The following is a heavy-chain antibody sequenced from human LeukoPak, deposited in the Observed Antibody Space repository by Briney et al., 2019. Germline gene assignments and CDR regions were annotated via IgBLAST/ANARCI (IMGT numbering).Heavy chain of an antibody. D-gene: IGHD7-27*01. J-gene: IGHJ6*02. V-gene: IGHV4-4*07. CDR2: IYTSGST. CDR3: ARGLGGLGIYYYYGMDV. Sequence: SETLSLTCTVSGGSISSYYWSWIRQPAGKGLEWIGRIYTSGSTNYNPSLKSRVTMSVDTSKNQFSLKLSSVTAADTAVYYCARGLGGLGIYYYYGMDVWGQGTTVTVSS. CDR1: GGSISSYY.